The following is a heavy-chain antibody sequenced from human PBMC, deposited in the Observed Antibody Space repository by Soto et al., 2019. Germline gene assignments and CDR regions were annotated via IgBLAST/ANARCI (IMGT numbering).Heavy chain of an antibody. D-gene: IGHD5-12*01. J-gene: IGHJ6*02. CDR2: SIPIFGTA. V-gene: IGHV1-69*13. CDR1: WGTFNNYP. Sequence: SVKVSCKASWGTFNNYPITWVRQAPGEGLEWMGGSIPIFGTANYAQKFQGGVTISVDESTSTAYMELSSLRSEDTAVYYCARGRGYSGDDHYYYFDMDVWGQGTTVTVSS. CDR3: ARGRGYSGDDHYYYFDMDV.